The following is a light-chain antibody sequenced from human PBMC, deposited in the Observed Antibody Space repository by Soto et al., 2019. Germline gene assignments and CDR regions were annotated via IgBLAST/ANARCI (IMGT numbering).Light chain of an antibody. J-gene: IGKJ1*01. V-gene: IGKV1-16*01. CDR3: QHYHDYPWT. Sequence: DIQLTQSPSSLSASVGDRVSISCRASQSISNYLNWYQQKPGKAPKVLIFAASRLQSGVPSRFSGGGSETEFTLTISSLQPDDVATYYCQHYHDYPWTFGQGTKVDIK. CDR1: QSISNY. CDR2: AAS.